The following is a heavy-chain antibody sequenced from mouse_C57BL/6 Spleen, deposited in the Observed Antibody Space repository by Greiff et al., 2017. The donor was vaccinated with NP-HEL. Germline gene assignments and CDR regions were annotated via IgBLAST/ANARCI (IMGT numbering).Heavy chain of an antibody. CDR2: ISYDGSS. J-gene: IGHJ2*01. D-gene: IGHD2-12*01. CDR3: ARVNYSNDPDY. Sequence: VQLQQSGPGLVKPSQSLSLTCSVTGYSITSGYYWNWIRQFPGNQLEWMGYISYDGSSNYNPSLKNRISITRDTSKNQFFLKLNSVTTEDTAAYYCARVNYSNDPDYWGQGTTLTVSS. CDR1: GYSITSGYY. V-gene: IGHV3-6*01.